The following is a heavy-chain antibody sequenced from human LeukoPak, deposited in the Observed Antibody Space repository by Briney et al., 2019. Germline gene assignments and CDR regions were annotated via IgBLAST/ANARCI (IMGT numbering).Heavy chain of an antibody. D-gene: IGHD6-19*01. CDR1: GYTFIDYY. CDR2: INVKSGAT. J-gene: IGHJ4*02. V-gene: IGHV1-2*06. CDR3: ARVGRESSTGWLDY. Sequence: GASVKDSCKASGYTFIDYYFNWVRQAPGQGPEWMGRINVKSGATDYAQKFQGRVTVTRDTSISTAYMELSSLRSDDTAVYYCARVGRESSTGWLDYWGQGTLVTVSS.